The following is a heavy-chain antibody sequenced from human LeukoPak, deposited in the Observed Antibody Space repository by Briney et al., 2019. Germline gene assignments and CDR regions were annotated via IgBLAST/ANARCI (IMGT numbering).Heavy chain of an antibody. CDR2: IYSNGST. D-gene: IGHD1-26*01. CDR1: GGSISSDY. CDR3: ARSTRGRYANWYDP. Sequence: SETLSLTCTVSGGSISSDYWGWIRQPAGKGLEWIGRIYSNGSTNYNPSLKSRVTMSVDTSKNHFSLKLTSVTAADTAVYYCARSTRGRYANWYDPWGQGILVTVSS. V-gene: IGHV4-4*07. J-gene: IGHJ5*02.